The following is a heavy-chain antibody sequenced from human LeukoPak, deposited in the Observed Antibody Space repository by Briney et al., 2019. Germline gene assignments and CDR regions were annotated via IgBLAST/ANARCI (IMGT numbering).Heavy chain of an antibody. D-gene: IGHD3-10*01. J-gene: IGHJ5*02. CDR1: GCPISSYY. V-gene: IGHV4-4*07. CDR2: IYTSGGT. Sequence: SETLSLTCTVSGCPISSYYWSWIRQPAGKGLEWIGRIYTSGGTNYNPSLKSRVTMSVDTSKNQFSLKLSSVTAADTAVYYCAGGNIGEFHTPTNWFDPWGQGTLVTVSS. CDR3: AGGNIGEFHTPTNWFDP.